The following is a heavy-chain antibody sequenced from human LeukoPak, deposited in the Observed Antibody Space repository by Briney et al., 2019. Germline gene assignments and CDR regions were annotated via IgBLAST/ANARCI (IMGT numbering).Heavy chain of an antibody. J-gene: IGHJ4*02. CDR3: AREGHSGSYYYFDY. D-gene: IGHD1-26*01. Sequence: GGSLRLSCAASGFTFSNAWMSWVRQAPGKGLEWVSYISSSGSTIYYADSVKGRFTIPSDNAKNSLYLQMNSLRAEDTAVYYCAREGHSGSYYYFDYWGQGTLVTVSS. V-gene: IGHV3-11*01. CDR1: GFTFSNAW. CDR2: ISSSGSTI.